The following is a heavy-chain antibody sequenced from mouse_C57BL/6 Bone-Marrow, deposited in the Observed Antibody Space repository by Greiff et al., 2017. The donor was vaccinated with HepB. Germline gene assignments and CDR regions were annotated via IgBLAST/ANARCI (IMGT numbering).Heavy chain of an antibody. CDR2: ISSGGSYT. J-gene: IGHJ2*01. Sequence: EVQGVESGGDLVKPGGSLKLSCAASGFTFSSYGMSWVRQTPDKRLEWVATISSGGSYTYYTESVKGRFTISRDNAKNTLYLQMSSLKSEDTAMYYCARLDVYYVIDYWGQGTTLTVSS. V-gene: IGHV5-6*01. D-gene: IGHD2-3*01. CDR1: GFTFSSYG. CDR3: ARLDVYYVIDY.